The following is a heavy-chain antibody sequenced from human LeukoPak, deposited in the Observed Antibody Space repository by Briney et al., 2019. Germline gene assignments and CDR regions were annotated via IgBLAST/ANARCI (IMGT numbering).Heavy chain of an antibody. CDR2: IYTSGST. J-gene: IGHJ4*02. CDR1: GGSISSYY. Sequence: SETLSLTCTVSGGSISSYYWSWIRQPAGKGLEWIGRIYTSGSTNYNPSLKSRVTMSVDTSKNQFSLRLSSVTAADTAVYYCARGRTMIAFGGVIVYYFDYWGQGTLVTVSS. CDR3: ARGRTMIAFGGVIVYYFDY. V-gene: IGHV4-4*07. D-gene: IGHD3-16*02.